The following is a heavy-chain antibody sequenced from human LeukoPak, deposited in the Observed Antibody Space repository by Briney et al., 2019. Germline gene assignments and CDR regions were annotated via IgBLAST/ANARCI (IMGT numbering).Heavy chain of an antibody. Sequence: GGSLRLSCAASGFTVSSNYLSWVRQAPGKGLEWVSVIYSGGSTYYADSVKGRFTISRYNSKNTLYLQMNILRAEDTAVYYCAGSGLVFNFDYWGQGTLVTVSS. CDR1: GFTVSSNY. V-gene: IGHV3-66*02. CDR2: IYSGGST. CDR3: AGSGLVFNFDY. D-gene: IGHD6-19*01. J-gene: IGHJ4*02.